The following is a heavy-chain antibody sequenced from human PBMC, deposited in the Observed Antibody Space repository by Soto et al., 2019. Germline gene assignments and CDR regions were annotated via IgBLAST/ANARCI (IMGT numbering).Heavy chain of an antibody. CDR1: GGTFSSYA. CDR3: AREGGGGYGMDV. D-gene: IGHD1-26*01. V-gene: IGHV1-69*01. J-gene: IGHJ6*02. CDR2: IIPIFGTA. Sequence: QVQLVQSGAEVKKPGSSVKVSCKASGGTFSSYAISWVRQAPGQGLEWMGGIIPIFGTANYAQKFQGRVTITAEESTSPAYRGRGSLRSEDTAVYYCAREGGGGYGMDVWGQGTTVTVSS.